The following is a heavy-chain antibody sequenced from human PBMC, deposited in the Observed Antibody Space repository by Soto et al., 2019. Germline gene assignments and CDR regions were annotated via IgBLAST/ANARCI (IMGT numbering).Heavy chain of an antibody. D-gene: IGHD6-13*01. V-gene: IGHV1-69*13. CDR1: GGTFSSYA. Sequence: SVKVSCKASGGTFSSYAISWVRQAPGQGLEWMGGIIPIFGTANYAQKFQGRVTITADESTSTAYMELSSLRSEDTAVYYCARGEQQLVLVPDYWGQGTLVTVSS. CDR2: IIPIFGTA. CDR3: ARGEQQLVLVPDY. J-gene: IGHJ4*02.